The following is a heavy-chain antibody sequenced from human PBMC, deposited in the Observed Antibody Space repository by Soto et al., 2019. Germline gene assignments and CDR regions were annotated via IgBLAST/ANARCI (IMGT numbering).Heavy chain of an antibody. J-gene: IGHJ4*02. V-gene: IGHV4-38-2*02. CDR3: ARDRAAVAGTFDY. D-gene: IGHD6-19*01. CDR1: GYFITNRYD. CDR2: IYHTGRT. Sequence: PSQTLPLTCAVAGYFITNRYDWGWIRQTPGKGLEWIGSIYHTGRTYYNPSLKSRVNISVDTSTNQFSLTLTSVTAAATDVYYCARDRAAVAGTFDYWGRGTLVTVSS.